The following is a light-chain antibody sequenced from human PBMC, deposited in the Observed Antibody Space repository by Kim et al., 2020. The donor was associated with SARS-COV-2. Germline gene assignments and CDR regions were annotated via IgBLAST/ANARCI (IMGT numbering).Light chain of an antibody. CDR1: SGHSSSA. CDR3: QTWGTGIRV. Sequence: ASVKLTCTRSSGHSSSAIAWHQQQPEKGPRYLMTLNSDGSHSKGDGIPDRFSGSSSGAERYLTISSLQSEDEADYYCQTWGTGIRVFGGGTQLTVL. CDR2: LNSDGSH. V-gene: IGLV4-69*01. J-gene: IGLJ3*02.